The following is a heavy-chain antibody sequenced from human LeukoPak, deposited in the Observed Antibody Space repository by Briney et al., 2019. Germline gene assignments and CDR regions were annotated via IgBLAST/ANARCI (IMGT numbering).Heavy chain of an antibody. CDR2: IKQDGSEK. J-gene: IGHJ6*03. CDR3: ARLGYCSSTSCPLYYYYMDV. Sequence: GGSLRLSCAASGFTFSSYWMSWVRQAPGKGLEWVANIKQDGSEKYYVDSAKGRFTISRDNAKNSLYLQMNSLRAEDTAVYYCARLGYCSSTSCPLYYYYMDVWGKGTTVTVSS. V-gene: IGHV3-7*01. D-gene: IGHD2-2*01. CDR1: GFTFSSYW.